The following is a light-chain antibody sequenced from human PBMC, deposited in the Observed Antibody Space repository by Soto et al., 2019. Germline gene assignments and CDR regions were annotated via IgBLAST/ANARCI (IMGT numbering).Light chain of an antibody. CDR1: QSIGGF. CDR3: QQSYSTPLT. Sequence: DIPMTQSPSSLSVSVGDRVTITCRASQSIGGFLNWYQQKLGKAPKLLIYAASSLQSGVPSRFSGSGSGTDFTLTISSLQPEDFATYYCQQSYSTPLTFGGGTKVE. V-gene: IGKV1-39*01. J-gene: IGKJ4*01. CDR2: AAS.